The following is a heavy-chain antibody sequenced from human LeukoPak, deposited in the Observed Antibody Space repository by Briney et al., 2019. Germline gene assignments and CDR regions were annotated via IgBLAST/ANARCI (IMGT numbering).Heavy chain of an antibody. CDR2: IRTYNGNT. J-gene: IGHJ5*02. CDR3: ARGVDWFDP. CDR1: VYTFSSYG. V-gene: IGHV1-18*01. Sequence: ASVKVSCKASVYTFSSYGFSWVRQAPGQGLEWMGWIRTYNGNTNYAQNLQGRVTMTTDTSTSTAYMELRSLRSDDTAVYYCARGVDWFDPWGQGTLVTVSS.